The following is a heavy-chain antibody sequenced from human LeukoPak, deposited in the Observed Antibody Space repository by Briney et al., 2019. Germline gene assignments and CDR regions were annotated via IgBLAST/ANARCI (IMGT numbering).Heavy chain of an antibody. CDR3: AKDLSWNTADR. Sequence: PGGSLRLSCVVSGFTYSNYWMHWVRQVPGKGPVWVSRINPDGTIIDYADFVRGRFTISRDNAKNPLYLQMNGLRADDTALYYCAKDLSWNTADRWGQGTLVTVSS. J-gene: IGHJ5*02. CDR1: GFTYSNYW. D-gene: IGHD1/OR15-1a*01. V-gene: IGHV3-74*01. CDR2: INPDGTII.